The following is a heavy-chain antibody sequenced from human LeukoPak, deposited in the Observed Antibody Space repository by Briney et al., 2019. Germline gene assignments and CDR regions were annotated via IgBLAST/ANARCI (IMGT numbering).Heavy chain of an antibody. CDR2: INPGDSDT. J-gene: IGHJ5*02. CDR1: GYSFTSSW. Sequence: GESLKISCQASGYSFTSSWIGWARQMPGKGLEWMAIINPGDSDTRYSPSFQGQVTISADKSISTVYLQWGSLKTSDTAMYYCARQPGAGWFDPWGQGTLVTVSS. D-gene: IGHD3-10*01. V-gene: IGHV5-51*01. CDR3: ARQPGAGWFDP.